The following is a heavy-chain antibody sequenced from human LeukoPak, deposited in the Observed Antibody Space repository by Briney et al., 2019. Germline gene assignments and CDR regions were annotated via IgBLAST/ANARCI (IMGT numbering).Heavy chain of an antibody. J-gene: IGHJ4*02. V-gene: IGHV4-59*08. CDR1: DGSISSYY. Sequence: SETLSLTCTVSDGSISSYYWSWIRQSPGKGLEWIGYIYYSGSTNHNPSLKSRLTISVDTAKNQFSLKLSSVTAADTALYYCARHGRAYNPGVYYFDLWGQGTLVTVSS. D-gene: IGHD2-8*01. CDR2: IYYSGST. CDR3: ARHGRAYNPGVYYFDL.